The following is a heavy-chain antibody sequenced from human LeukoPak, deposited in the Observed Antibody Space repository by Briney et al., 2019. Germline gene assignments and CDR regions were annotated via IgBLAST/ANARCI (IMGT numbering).Heavy chain of an antibody. D-gene: IGHD2-15*01. CDR3: ARRQCSGGSCYYFDS. Sequence: GESLKISCKGFGYNFSNYWIGWVRQMPGKGLEWMGIIHPGDSSTRYSPSLRGQVTILSDKSINTAYLQWSSLKASDTAMYYCARRQCSGGSCYYFDSWGQGTLVTVSS. CDR1: GYNFSNYW. V-gene: IGHV5-51*01. CDR2: IHPGDSST. J-gene: IGHJ4*02.